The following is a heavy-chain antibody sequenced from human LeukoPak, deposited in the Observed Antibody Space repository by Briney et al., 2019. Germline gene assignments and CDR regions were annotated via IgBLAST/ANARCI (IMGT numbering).Heavy chain of an antibody. V-gene: IGHV1-46*01. D-gene: IGHD3-22*01. CDR3: ARDSSGYYPSYYFDY. Sequence: ASVKVSCKASVYTFSNYYMHWVRQAPGQGLEGMGIINRHGGSTSYAQKLQGRVTMTRDTSTSTVYMELSSLKSEDTAVYYCARDSSGYYPSYYFDYWGQGTLVTASS. J-gene: IGHJ4*02. CDR2: INRHGGST. CDR1: VYTFSNYY.